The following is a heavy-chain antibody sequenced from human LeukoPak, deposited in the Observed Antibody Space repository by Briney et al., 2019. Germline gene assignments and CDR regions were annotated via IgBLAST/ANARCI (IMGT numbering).Heavy chain of an antibody. Sequence: GGSLRLSCAASGFSFSSYTMSWVRQAPGKGLEWVSSISASSTYIYYADSVKGRFTISRDNAKNSLYLQMNSLRAEDTAVYYCARDACSGGSCYLWASDIWGQGTMVTVFS. V-gene: IGHV3-21*01. CDR3: ARDACSGGSCYLWASDI. CDR1: GFSFSSYT. J-gene: IGHJ3*02. CDR2: ISASSTYI. D-gene: IGHD2-15*01.